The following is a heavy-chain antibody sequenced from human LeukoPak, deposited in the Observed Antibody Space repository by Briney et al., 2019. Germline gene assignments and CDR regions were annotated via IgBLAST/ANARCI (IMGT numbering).Heavy chain of an antibody. CDR3: ARGGGTFVN. CDR2: IKEDGSDK. J-gene: IGHJ4*02. CDR1: GFTFSSFY. V-gene: IGHV3-7*04. Sequence: QTGGSLRLSCAASGFTFSSFYMSWVRQAPGKGLEWVAAIKEDGSDKYYVDSVKGRFTISRDNAQNSLFLQMNSLRAEDTALYYCARGGGTFVNWGQGTLVPVSS. D-gene: IGHD1-26*01.